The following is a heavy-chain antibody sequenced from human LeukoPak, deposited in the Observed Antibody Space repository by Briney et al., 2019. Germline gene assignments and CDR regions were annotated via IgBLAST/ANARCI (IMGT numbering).Heavy chain of an antibody. J-gene: IGHJ6*03. CDR2: ISSSSSYI. D-gene: IGHD4-17*01. Sequence: KPGGSLRLSCAASGFTFSSYSMNWVRQAPGKGLEWVSSISSSSSYIYYADSVKGRFTISRDTAKNSLYLQMNSLRAEDTAVYSCARGDYGDYWNYYYMDVWGKGTTVTVSS. CDR1: GFTFSSYS. V-gene: IGHV3-21*01. CDR3: ARGDYGDYWNYYYMDV.